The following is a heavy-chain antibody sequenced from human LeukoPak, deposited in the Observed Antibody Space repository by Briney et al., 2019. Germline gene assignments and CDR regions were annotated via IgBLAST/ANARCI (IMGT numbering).Heavy chain of an antibody. CDR1: GFTFSSYA. V-gene: IGHV3-23*01. CDR2: ISGSGGST. J-gene: IGHJ4*02. D-gene: IGHD3-10*01. CDR3: AKAHYGAGSYDKNSDFDY. Sequence: PGGSLRLSCAASGFTFSSYAMSWVRQAPGKGLEWVSAISGSGGSTYYADSVKGRFTISRDNSKNTLYLQMNSLRAEDTAVYYCAKAHYGAGSYDKNSDFDYWGQGTLVTVSS.